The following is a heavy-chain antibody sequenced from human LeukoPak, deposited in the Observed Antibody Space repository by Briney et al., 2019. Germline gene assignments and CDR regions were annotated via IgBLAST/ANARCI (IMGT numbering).Heavy chain of an antibody. Sequence: GGSLRLSCAASGFTFSSYGMHWVRQAPGKGLEWVAVISYDGSNKYYADSVKGRFTISRDNSKNTLYLQMNSLRAEDTAVYYCAKGGLVVVAATLDYWGQGTLVTVSS. CDR2: ISYDGSNK. J-gene: IGHJ4*02. CDR1: GFTFSSYG. V-gene: IGHV3-30*18. D-gene: IGHD2-15*01. CDR3: AKGGLVVVAATLDY.